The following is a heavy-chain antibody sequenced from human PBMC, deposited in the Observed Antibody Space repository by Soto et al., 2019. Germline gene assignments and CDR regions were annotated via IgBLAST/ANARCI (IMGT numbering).Heavy chain of an antibody. V-gene: IGHV3-30*18. CDR3: AKVDSSCYFPFDY. CDR2: ISYDGSNK. J-gene: IGHJ4*02. CDR1: GFTFSNYG. Sequence: QVQLVESGGGVVQPGTSLRLSCAASGFTFSNYGMHWVRQAPGKGLEWVAVISYDGSNKYYADSVKGRFTISRDNSKNTLYLQMNSLRAEGTGVDYCAKVDSSCYFPFDYWGQGTLVTVSS. D-gene: IGHD3-22*01.